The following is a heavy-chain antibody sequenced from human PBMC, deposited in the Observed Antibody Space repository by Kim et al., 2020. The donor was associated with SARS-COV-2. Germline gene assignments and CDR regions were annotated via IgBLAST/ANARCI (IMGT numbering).Heavy chain of an antibody. V-gene: IGHV3-23*01. CDR1: GFTFSNYA. Sequence: GGSLRLSCAASGFTFSNYAMSWVRQGPEKGLEWVSSISDSGASTYHTSSVKGRFTISRDNSKNTVFLQMNSLRVDDTAVYFCVKGEKPYCTDGRCDHFDHWGQGALVSVSS. D-gene: IGHD2-8*01. CDR2: ISDSGAST. CDR3: VKGEKPYCTDGRCDHFDH. J-gene: IGHJ4*02.